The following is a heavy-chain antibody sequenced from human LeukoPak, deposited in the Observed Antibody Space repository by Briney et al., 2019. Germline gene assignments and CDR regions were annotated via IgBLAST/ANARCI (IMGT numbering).Heavy chain of an antibody. J-gene: IGHJ4*02. CDR2: INWNGGST. V-gene: IGHV3-20*04. Sequence: GRSLRLSCAASGSTFDDYGMCWVPQAPGKGLEWVSGINWNGGSTGYADSVKGRFTISRDNAKNPLYLQMNSLRAEDTALYYCAREGSHYYDSSGSTDVWGQGTLVTVSS. CDR1: GSTFDDYG. D-gene: IGHD3-22*01. CDR3: AREGSHYYDSSGSTDV.